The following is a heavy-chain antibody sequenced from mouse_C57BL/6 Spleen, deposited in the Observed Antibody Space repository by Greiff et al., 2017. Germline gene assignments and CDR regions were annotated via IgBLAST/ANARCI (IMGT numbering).Heavy chain of an antibody. Sequence: QVQLQQPGAELVMPGASVKLSCKASGYTFPSYWMHWVKQRPGQGLEWIGRIHPSDSDTNYNQKFKGKATLTVDKSSSTAYMQLRSLTSEAYAVYYCAIGQSKYDYAMDYWGQGTSVTVSS. V-gene: IGHV1-74*01. D-gene: IGHD2-5*01. CDR3: AIGQSKYDYAMDY. CDR1: GYTFPSYW. CDR2: IHPSDSDT. J-gene: IGHJ4*01.